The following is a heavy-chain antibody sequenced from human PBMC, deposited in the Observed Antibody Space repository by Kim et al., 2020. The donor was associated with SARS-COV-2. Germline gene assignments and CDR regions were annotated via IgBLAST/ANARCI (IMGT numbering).Heavy chain of an antibody. J-gene: IGHJ4*02. V-gene: IGHV1-69*02. Sequence: FQGRVTITPDKSTSTAYMELSSLRSEDTAVYYCASSLRDSMVRGVVLDYWGQGTLVTVSS. CDR3: ASSLRDSMVRGVVLDY. D-gene: IGHD3-10*01.